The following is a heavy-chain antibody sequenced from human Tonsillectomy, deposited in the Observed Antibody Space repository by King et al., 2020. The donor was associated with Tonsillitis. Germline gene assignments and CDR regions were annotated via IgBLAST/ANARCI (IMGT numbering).Heavy chain of an antibody. J-gene: IGHJ4*02. CDR3: ARLGGGRVTAPYFDY. Sequence: VQLVESGGGVVQPGRSLRLSCAASGFTFISYGMHWVRQAPGKGLEWVAFIFYDGSNNFYADSVKGRFTISRDNSKNTLYLQMNSLRAEDTAVYYCARLGGGRVTAPYFDYWGQGTLVTVSS. D-gene: IGHD3-16*01. CDR1: GFTFISYG. V-gene: IGHV3-33*08. CDR2: IFYDGSNN.